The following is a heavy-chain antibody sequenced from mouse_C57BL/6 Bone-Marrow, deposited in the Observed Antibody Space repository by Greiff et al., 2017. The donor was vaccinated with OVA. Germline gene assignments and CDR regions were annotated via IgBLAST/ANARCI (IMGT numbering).Heavy chain of an antibody. CDR3: AIWLNYYGSSYHYAMDT. Sequence: QVQLQQPGAELVKPGASVKVSCKASGYTFTSYWMHWVKQRPGQGLEWIGRIHPSDSDTNYNQKFKGKATLTVDKSSSTAYMQLSSLTSEDSAVYYCAIWLNYYGSSYHYAMDTGVKEPQSPSPQ. CDR2: IHPSDSDT. CDR1: GYTFTSYW. V-gene: IGHV1-74*01. D-gene: IGHD1-1*01. J-gene: IGHJ4*01.